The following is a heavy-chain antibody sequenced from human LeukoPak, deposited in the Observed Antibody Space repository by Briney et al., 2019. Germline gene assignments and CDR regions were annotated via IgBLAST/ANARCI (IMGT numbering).Heavy chain of an antibody. Sequence: PGRSLRHSCAASGFTFSSYGMHWVRQAPGKGLEWVAVISYDGSNKYYADSVKGRFTISRDNSKNTLYLQMNSLRAEDTAVYYCAKVGDYVYYGMDVWGQGTTVTVSS. CDR3: AKVGDYVYYGMDV. CDR1: GFTFSSYG. V-gene: IGHV3-30*18. CDR2: ISYDGSNK. J-gene: IGHJ6*02.